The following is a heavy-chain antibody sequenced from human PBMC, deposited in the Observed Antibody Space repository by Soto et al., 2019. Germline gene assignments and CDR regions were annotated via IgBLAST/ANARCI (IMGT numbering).Heavy chain of an antibody. V-gene: IGHV4-39*01. CDR2: IYYSGYT. D-gene: IGHD3-10*01. CDR3: ASATMVRGVSYFDY. J-gene: IGHJ4*02. Sequence: PSETLSLTCTVSGGSISSSSYYWGWILQPPGKGLEWIGSIYYSGYTYYNPSLKSRVTISVDTSKNQFSLKLSSVTAADTAVYYCASATMVRGVSYFDYWGQGTLVTVSS. CDR1: GGSISSSSYY.